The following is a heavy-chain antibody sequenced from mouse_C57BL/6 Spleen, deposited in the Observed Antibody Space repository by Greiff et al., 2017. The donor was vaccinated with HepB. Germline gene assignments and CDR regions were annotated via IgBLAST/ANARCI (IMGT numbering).Heavy chain of an antibody. Sequence: QVQLQQPGAELVKPGASVKMSCKASGYTFTSYWITWVKQRPGQGLEWIGDIYPGSGSTNYNEKFKSKATLTVDPSSSTAYMQLSSLTSEDSAGYYCARKGADGYDEGYAMDYWGQGTSVTVAS. D-gene: IGHD2-2*01. J-gene: IGHJ4*01. CDR3: ARKGADGYDEGYAMDY. CDR2: IYPGSGST. V-gene: IGHV1-55*01. CDR1: GYTFTSYW.